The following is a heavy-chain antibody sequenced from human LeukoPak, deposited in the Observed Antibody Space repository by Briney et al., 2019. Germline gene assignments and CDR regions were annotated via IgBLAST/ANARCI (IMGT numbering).Heavy chain of an antibody. CDR2: IGTSSTTI. CDR1: GFTFSSYT. D-gene: IGHD6-13*01. CDR3: ARGRGSWYGVYFDY. J-gene: IGHJ4*02. Sequence: GGSLRLSCAASGFTFSSYTMNWVRQPPGKGLEWVSNIGTSSTTIYYADSVKGRFTISRDNAKNSLYLQMNSLRTEDTAVYYCARGRGSWYGVYFDYWGQGTLVTVSS. V-gene: IGHV3-48*01.